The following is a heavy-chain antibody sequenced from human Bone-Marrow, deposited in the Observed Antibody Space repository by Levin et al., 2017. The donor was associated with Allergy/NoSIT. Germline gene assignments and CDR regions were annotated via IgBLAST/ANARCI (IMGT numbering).Heavy chain of an antibody. CDR1: GFSLSTSGVG. CDR3: AHRRRSGTAWSAPYFDY. V-gene: IGHV2-5*02. J-gene: IGHJ4*02. Sequence: SGPTLVKPTQTLTLTCTFSGFSLSTSGVGVGWIRQPPGKALEWLAVIYWDDDKRYSPSLKSRLTITKDTSKNQVVLTMTNMDPVDTATYYCAHRRRSGTAWSAPYFDYWGQGTLVTVSS. CDR2: IYWDDDK. D-gene: IGHD3-10*01.